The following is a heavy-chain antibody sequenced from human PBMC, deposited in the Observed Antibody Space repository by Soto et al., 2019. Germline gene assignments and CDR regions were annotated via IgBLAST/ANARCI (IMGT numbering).Heavy chain of an antibody. V-gene: IGHV3-30*14. Sequence: PWGSLRLSCAASGFTFISYAIHWVRQSPFKWREWVAVISYDGSNKYYADSVKGRFTISRDNSKNTLYLQMNSLRAEDTAVYYCAREGYGYGQDYYYGMDVWGQGTTVTVSS. J-gene: IGHJ6*02. CDR3: AREGYGYGQDYYYGMDV. CDR1: GFTFISYA. D-gene: IGHD5-12*01. CDR2: ISYDGSNK.